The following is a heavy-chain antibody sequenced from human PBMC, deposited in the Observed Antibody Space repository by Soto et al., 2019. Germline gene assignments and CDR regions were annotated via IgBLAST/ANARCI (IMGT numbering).Heavy chain of an antibody. CDR3: ARIARYCSSTSCYAGFDY. CDR1: GYTFTSYD. Sequence: ASVKVSCKASGYTFTSYDINWVRQATGQGLEWMGWMNPNSGNTGYAQKFQGRVTMTRDTSTSTAYMELSSLRSDDTAVYYCARIARYCSSTSCYAGFDYWGQGTLVTVSS. V-gene: IGHV1-8*01. J-gene: IGHJ4*02. D-gene: IGHD2-2*01. CDR2: MNPNSGNT.